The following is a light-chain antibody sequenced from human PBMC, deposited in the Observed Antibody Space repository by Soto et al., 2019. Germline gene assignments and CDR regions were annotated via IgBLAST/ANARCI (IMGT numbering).Light chain of an antibody. J-gene: IGKJ1*01. Sequence: EIVMTQSPATLSVSPGERATLSCRASQSLSSNLAWYQQKPGQAPRLLIYDASARATGIPARFSGSGSGTEVTLTISSLQSEDFVVYYCQQYNTWPQTFGQGTKVEIK. CDR2: DAS. CDR1: QSLSSN. V-gene: IGKV3-15*01. CDR3: QQYNTWPQT.